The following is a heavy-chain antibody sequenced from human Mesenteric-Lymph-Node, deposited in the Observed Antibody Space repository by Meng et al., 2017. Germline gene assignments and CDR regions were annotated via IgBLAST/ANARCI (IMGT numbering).Heavy chain of an antibody. Sequence: LQEPVPGCLKPHHTLTITCTASGNSLNSPDSYWSWNRQPQEKGREWIGYIYYSRSTYYNPSLKSRVDISENKSKNQFYLSLFSVTAADTAVYYCGRDQGRELINHWGQGTLVTVSS. V-gene: IGHV4-30-4*01. J-gene: IGHJ4*02. CDR1: GNSLNSPDSY. CDR3: GRDQGRELINH. CDR2: IYYSRST. D-gene: IGHD1-7*01.